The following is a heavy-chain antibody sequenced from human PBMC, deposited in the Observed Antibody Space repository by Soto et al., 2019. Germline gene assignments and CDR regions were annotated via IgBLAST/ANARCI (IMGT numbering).Heavy chain of an antibody. CDR2: IHHSGRT. CDR1: GDSISSDKW. Sequence: QVQLQESGPGLVKPSGTLSLTCAVSGDSISSDKWWSWVRQPPGKGLEWIGEIHHSGRTNYNPSLKRRVTILVEKSKNPVSLELSSMPAADTAVYYCARGGDWQFDYWGQGTLVTVSS. CDR3: ARGGDWQFDY. V-gene: IGHV4-4*02. J-gene: IGHJ4*02. D-gene: IGHD2-21*02.